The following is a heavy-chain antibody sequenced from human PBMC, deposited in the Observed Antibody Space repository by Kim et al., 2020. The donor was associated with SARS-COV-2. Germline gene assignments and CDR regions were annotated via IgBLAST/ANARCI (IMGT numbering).Heavy chain of an antibody. Sequence: SQTLSLTCAISGDSVSSNSAVWNWIRQSPSRGLEWLGRTYYRSKWYIDYAVSVNGRITINPDTSQNQFSLQLNSVTPEDTAVYFCARDAPGSSYFDYWGPGTLVTVSS. V-gene: IGHV6-1*01. CDR3: ARDAPGSSYFDY. J-gene: IGHJ4*02. CDR1: GDSVSSNSAV. CDR2: TYYRSKWYI. D-gene: IGHD3-10*01.